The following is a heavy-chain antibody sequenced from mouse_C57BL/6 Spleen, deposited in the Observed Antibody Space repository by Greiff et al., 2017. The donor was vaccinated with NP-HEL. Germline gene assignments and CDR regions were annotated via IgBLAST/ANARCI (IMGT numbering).Heavy chain of an antibody. CDR1: GYTFTSYW. V-gene: IGHV1-61*01. CDR3: ATYYYGPMDY. Sequence: QVQLQQPGAELVRPGSSVKLSCKASGYTFTSYWMDWVKQRPGQGLEWIGNIYPSDSETHYNQKFKDKATLTVDKSSSTAYMQLSSLTSEDSAVYYCATYYYGPMDYWGQGTSVTVSS. D-gene: IGHD1-1*01. CDR2: IYPSDSET. J-gene: IGHJ4*01.